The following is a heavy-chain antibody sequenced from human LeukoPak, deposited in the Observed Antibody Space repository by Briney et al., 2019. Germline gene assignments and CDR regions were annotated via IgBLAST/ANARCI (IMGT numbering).Heavy chain of an antibody. Sequence: GGSLRLSCAASGFTFSSYAMHWVRQAPGKGLEWVAVISYDGSNKYYADSVKGRFTISRDNSKNTLYLQMNSLRAEDTAVYYCARDYGGYSYGVGGLDYWGQGTLVTVSS. CDR2: ISYDGSNK. J-gene: IGHJ4*02. CDR3: ARDYGGYSYGVGGLDY. D-gene: IGHD5-18*01. CDR1: GFTFSSYA. V-gene: IGHV3-30-3*01.